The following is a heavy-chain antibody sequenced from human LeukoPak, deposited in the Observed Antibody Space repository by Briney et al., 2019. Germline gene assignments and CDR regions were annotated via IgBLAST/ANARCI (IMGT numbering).Heavy chain of an antibody. J-gene: IGHJ4*02. V-gene: IGHV4-59*08. CDR3: ARHGNYYDSSGYNYYFDY. CDR1: GVSISRYY. D-gene: IGHD3-22*01. CDR2: IYYSGST. Sequence: PSETLSLTCTVSGVSISRYYWSWIRQPPGKRLKWIGNIYYSGSTKYNPSLKSRVTISVDTSKNHFSLKLSSVTAADTAVYYCARHGNYYDSSGYNYYFDYWGQGTLGTVSS.